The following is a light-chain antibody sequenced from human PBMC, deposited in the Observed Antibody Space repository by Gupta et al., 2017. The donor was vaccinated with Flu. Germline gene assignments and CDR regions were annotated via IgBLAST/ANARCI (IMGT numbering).Light chain of an antibody. CDR2: SVT. CDR1: SSVVGYNN. Sequence: SSVVGYNNFASYHQHPGGDPNIIIISVTSRRSGVPARFSGCKSGNTASLTVVGLHAEDDAAYFCSSFAGGGNIWVFGGGTRLTVL. J-gene: IGLJ3*02. CDR3: SSFAGGGNIWV. V-gene: IGLV2-8*01.